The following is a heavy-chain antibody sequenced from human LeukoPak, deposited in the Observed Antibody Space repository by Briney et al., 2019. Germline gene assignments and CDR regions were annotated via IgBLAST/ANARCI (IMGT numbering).Heavy chain of an antibody. CDR3: ARLDRGINAAHFDY. Sequence: PSETLSLTCTVSGGSISSSSFYWGRIRQPPGKGLEWIGIISYSGSTYYNPSLKSRVTISVDTSKNQFSLKLSSVTAADTAVYYCARLDRGINAAHFDYWGQGTLVTVSS. CDR2: ISYSGST. CDR1: GGSISSSSFY. V-gene: IGHV4-39*01. D-gene: IGHD6-25*01. J-gene: IGHJ4*02.